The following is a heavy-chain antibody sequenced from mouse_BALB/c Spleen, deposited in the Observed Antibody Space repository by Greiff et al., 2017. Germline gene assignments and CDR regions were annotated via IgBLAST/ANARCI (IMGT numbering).Heavy chain of an antibody. CDR3: ARSTYGSSPYYAMDY. CDR2: ISTYYGNT. D-gene: IGHD1-1*01. Sequence: VQLQQSGPELVKPGASVKMSCKGSSYTFTDYAMHWVKQSHAKSLEWIGVISTYYGNTNYNQKFKGKATMTVDKSSSTAYMELARLTSEDSAVYYCARSTYGSSPYYAMDYWGQGTSVTVSS. CDR1: SYTFTDYA. V-gene: IGHV1-67*01. J-gene: IGHJ4*01.